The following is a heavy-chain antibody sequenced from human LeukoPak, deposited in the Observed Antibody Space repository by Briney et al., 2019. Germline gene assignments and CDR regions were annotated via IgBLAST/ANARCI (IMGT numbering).Heavy chain of an antibody. Sequence: ASVKVSCKASGGTFTSYAISWVRQAPGQGLEWMGGIIPIFGTANYAQKFQGRVTITTDESTSTAYMELSSLRSEDTAVYYCAREPHYYDSSGYYYLDYWGQGTLVTVSS. D-gene: IGHD3-22*01. V-gene: IGHV1-69*05. CDR1: GGTFTSYA. J-gene: IGHJ4*02. CDR2: IIPIFGTA. CDR3: AREPHYYDSSGYYYLDY.